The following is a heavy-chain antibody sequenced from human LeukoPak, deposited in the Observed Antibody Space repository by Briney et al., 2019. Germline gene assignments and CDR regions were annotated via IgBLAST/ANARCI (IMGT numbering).Heavy chain of an antibody. CDR3: ARGYDSSGYWTFDY. J-gene: IGHJ4*02. V-gene: IGHV4-59*01. CDR1: GGPISSYY. D-gene: IGHD3-22*01. Sequence: SETLSLTCTVSGGPISSYYWSWIRQPPGKGLEWIGYIYYSGSTNYNPSLKSRVTISVDTSKNQFSLKLSSVTAADTAVYYCARGYDSSGYWTFDYWGQGTLVTVSS. CDR2: IYYSGST.